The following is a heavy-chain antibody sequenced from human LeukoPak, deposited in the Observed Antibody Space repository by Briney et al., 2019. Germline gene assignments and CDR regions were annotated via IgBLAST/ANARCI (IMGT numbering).Heavy chain of an antibody. CDR2: ISSSSSYT. Sequence: PGGSLRLSCAASGFTFSDYYMSWIRQAPGKGLEWVSYISSSSSYTNYADSVKGRFTISRDSAKNSLYLQMNSLRAEDTAVYYCASNYYDSSGYHPWGQGTLVTVSS. V-gene: IGHV3-11*03. CDR3: ASNYYDSSGYHP. D-gene: IGHD3-22*01. CDR1: GFTFSDYY. J-gene: IGHJ5*02.